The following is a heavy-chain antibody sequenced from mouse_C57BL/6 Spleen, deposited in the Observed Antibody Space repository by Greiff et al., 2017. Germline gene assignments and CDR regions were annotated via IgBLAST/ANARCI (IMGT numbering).Heavy chain of an antibody. CDR1: GYTFTSYW. J-gene: IGHJ4*01. V-gene: IGHV1-64*01. D-gene: IGHD6-1*01. CDR3: ARGDGSSYAMDY. Sequence: VQLQQPGAELVKPGASVKLSCKASGYTFTSYWMHWVKQRPGQGLEWIGMIHPNSGSTNYNEKFKSKATLTVDKSSSTAYMQLSSLTSEDSAVYYCARGDGSSYAMDYWGQGTSVTVSS. CDR2: IHPNSGST.